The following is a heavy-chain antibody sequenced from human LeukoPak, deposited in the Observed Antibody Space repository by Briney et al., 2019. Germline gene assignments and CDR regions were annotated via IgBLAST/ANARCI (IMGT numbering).Heavy chain of an antibody. CDR2: INHNGETI. CDR1: GFPFSSYV. J-gene: IGHJ4*02. V-gene: IGHV3-48*02. CDR3: ARDNDWAFDY. D-gene: IGHD3-9*01. Sequence: GESLKISCAASGFPFSSYVMSWVRPAPGKGLEWVSYINHNGETIYYPDFVKGRFTISRDNAKNSLYLQMNSLRDEDTVVYYCARDNDWAFDYWGQGTLVTVSS.